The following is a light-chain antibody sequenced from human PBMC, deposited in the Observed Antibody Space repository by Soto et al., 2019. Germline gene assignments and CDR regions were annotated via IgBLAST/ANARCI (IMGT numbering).Light chain of an antibody. CDR2: DVT. Sequence: QSALTQPRSVSGSPGQSVTISCTGTSSDLGGYNYVSWYQQHPGKAPKLMIYDVTKRPSGVPDRFSGSKSGNTASLTISGLQAEDEADYYCCSYAGSYTYVFGTGTKVTV. J-gene: IGLJ1*01. V-gene: IGLV2-11*01. CDR3: CSYAGSYTYV. CDR1: SSDLGGYNY.